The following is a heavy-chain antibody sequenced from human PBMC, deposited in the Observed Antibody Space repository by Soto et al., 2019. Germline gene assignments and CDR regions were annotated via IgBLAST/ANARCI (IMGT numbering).Heavy chain of an antibody. D-gene: IGHD3-10*01. CDR2: ISSSSSYI. J-gene: IGHJ4*02. V-gene: IGHV3-21*01. CDR3: ARGFRYGSGSYYSPHPFDY. Sequence: GGSLRLSCAASGFTFSSYSMNWVRQAPGKGLEWVSSISSSSSYIYYADSVKGRFTISRDNAKNSPYLQMNSLRAEDTAVYYCARGFRYGSGSYYSPHPFDYWGQGTLVTVSS. CDR1: GFTFSSYS.